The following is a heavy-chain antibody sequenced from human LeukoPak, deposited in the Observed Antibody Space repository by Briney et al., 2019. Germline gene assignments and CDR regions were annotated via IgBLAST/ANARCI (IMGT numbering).Heavy chain of an antibody. CDR1: GYSFTSYW. V-gene: IGHV5-51*01. CDR3: ARFSYDILTGYYRH. J-gene: IGHJ4*02. D-gene: IGHD3-9*01. CDR2: IYPGDSDT. Sequence: GESLKISCKGSGYSFTSYWIGWVRQMPGKGLEWVGIIYPGDSDTRYSPSLQGQVTISADKSISTAYLQWSSLKASDTAMYYCARFSYDILTGYYRHWGQGTLVTVSS.